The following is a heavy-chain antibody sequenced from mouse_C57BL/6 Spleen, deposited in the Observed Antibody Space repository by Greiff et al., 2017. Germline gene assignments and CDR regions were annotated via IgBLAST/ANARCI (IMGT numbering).Heavy chain of an antibody. V-gene: IGHV1-76*01. D-gene: IGHD2-4*01. Sequence: QVQLQQSGAELVRPGASVKLSCKASGYTFTDYYINWVKQRPGQGLEWIARIYPGSGNTYYNEKFKGKATLTAEKSSSTAYMQLSSLTSEDSAVYFCARGEAYDYDVLYYAMDYWGQGTSVTVSS. J-gene: IGHJ4*01. CDR3: ARGEAYDYDVLYYAMDY. CDR2: IYPGSGNT. CDR1: GYTFTDYY.